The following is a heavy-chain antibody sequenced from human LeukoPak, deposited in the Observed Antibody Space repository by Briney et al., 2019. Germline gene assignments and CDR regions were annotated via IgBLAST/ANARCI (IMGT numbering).Heavy chain of an antibody. Sequence: ASVKVSCKAPGYTFSGYYMHWVRQAPGQGLEWMGWINPNSGGTNYAQKFQGRVTMTRDTSISTAYVELSRLRSDDTAVYYCARGYPLSTTAAGTYFQHWGQGTLVTVSS. J-gene: IGHJ1*01. D-gene: IGHD6-13*01. CDR1: GYTFSGYY. V-gene: IGHV1-2*02. CDR2: INPNSGGT. CDR3: ARGYPLSTTAAGTYFQH.